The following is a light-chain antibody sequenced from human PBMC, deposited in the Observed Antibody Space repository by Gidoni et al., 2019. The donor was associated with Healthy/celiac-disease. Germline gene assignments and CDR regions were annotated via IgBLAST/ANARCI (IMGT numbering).Light chain of an antibody. V-gene: IGLV3-21*04. CDR3: QVWDSSSDHPVV. J-gene: IGLJ2*01. Sequence: SYVLTQPPSVSVAPGKTARITCGGNNIGSKSVHWYPQKPGQAPVLVIYYDSDRPSGIPERFSGSNSGNTATLTISRVEAGDEADYYCQVWDSSSDHPVVFGGGTKLTVL. CDR1: NIGSKS. CDR2: YDS.